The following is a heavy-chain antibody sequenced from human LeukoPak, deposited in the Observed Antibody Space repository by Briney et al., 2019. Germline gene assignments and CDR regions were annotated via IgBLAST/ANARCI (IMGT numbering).Heavy chain of an antibody. Sequence: GGSLRLSCAASGFTFSSYWMSWVRRAPGKGLEWVANIKQDGSEKYYVDSVKGRFTISRDNAKNSLYLQMNSLRAEDTAVYHCARVSVTISSRYFDYWGQGTLVTVSS. D-gene: IGHD3-3*01. V-gene: IGHV3-7*03. CDR3: ARVSVTISSRYFDY. J-gene: IGHJ4*02. CDR1: GFTFSSYW. CDR2: IKQDGSEK.